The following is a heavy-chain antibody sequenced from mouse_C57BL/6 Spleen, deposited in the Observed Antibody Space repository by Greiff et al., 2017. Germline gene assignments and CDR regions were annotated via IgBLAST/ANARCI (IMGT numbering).Heavy chain of an antibody. Sequence: EVKLQESGPGLVKPSQSLSLTCSVTGYSITSGYYWNWIRQFPGNKLEWMGYIRYDGSNNYNPSLRNRISITRDTSKNQFFLKLNSVTTEDTATCYCAREPFIASVVGTDWYFDVWGTGTTVTVSS. CDR1: GYSITSGYY. CDR3: AREPFIASVVGTDWYFDV. J-gene: IGHJ1*03. CDR2: IRYDGSN. V-gene: IGHV3-6*01. D-gene: IGHD1-1*01.